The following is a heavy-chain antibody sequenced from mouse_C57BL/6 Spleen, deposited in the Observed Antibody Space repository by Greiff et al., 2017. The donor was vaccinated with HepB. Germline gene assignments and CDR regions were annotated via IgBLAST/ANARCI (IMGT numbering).Heavy chain of an antibody. CDR2: IDPETGGT. CDR3: TRGGIYYYGSSYYAMDY. V-gene: IGHV1-15*01. CDR1: GYTFTDYE. Sequence: VQLQQSGAELVRPGASVTLSCKASGYTFTDYEMHWVKQTPVHGLEWIGAIDPETGGTAYNQKFKGKAILTADKSSSTAYMELRSLTSEDSAVYYCTRGGIYYYGSSYYAMDYWGQGTSVTVSS. D-gene: IGHD1-1*01. J-gene: IGHJ4*01.